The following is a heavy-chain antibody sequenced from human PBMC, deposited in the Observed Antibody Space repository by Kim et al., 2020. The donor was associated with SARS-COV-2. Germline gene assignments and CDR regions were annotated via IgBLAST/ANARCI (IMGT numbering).Heavy chain of an antibody. D-gene: IGHD2-15*01. Sequence: SVKVSCKASGGTFSSYAISWVRQAPGQGLEWMGGIIPIFGTANYAQKFQGRVTITADESTSTAYMELSSLRSEDTAVYYCARGDMSIDPDYYYYGMDVWGQGTTVTVSS. V-gene: IGHV1-69*13. CDR3: ARGDMSIDPDYYYYGMDV. J-gene: IGHJ6*02. CDR1: GGTFSSYA. CDR2: IIPIFGTA.